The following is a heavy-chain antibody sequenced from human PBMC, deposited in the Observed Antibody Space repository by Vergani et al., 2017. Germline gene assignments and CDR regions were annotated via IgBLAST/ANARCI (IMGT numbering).Heavy chain of an antibody. D-gene: IGHD3-10*01. CDR1: GASVSSNAYY. CDR3: ARSRIYYGAGSPDY. Sequence: QLQLQESGPGLVRPSETLPLTCSVSGASVSSNAYYWGWIRQLPETGLEWIATIGYHDRAYYNPSLKSRVVISLDVSQNQVSLRQTSVTAADAAVYYCARSRIYYGAGSPDYWGQGTLVTVSS. V-gene: IGHV4-39*07. CDR2: IGYHDRA. J-gene: IGHJ4*02.